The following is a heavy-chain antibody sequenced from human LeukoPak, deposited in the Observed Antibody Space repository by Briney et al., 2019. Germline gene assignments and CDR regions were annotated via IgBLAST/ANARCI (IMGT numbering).Heavy chain of an antibody. J-gene: IGHJ6*02. V-gene: IGHV3-15*07. CDR3: TTDRNKLLWFGELWEDV. CDR1: GFTFSNGW. D-gene: IGHD3-10*01. CDR2: IESKTDGGTT. Sequence: PGGSLRLSCVGSGFTFSNGWMNWVRQAPGKGLEWVGRIESKTDGGTTDYAAPVKGRFTISRDDSKNTLYLQMNSLKIEDTAVYYCTTDRNKLLWFGELWEDVWGQGTTVTVSS.